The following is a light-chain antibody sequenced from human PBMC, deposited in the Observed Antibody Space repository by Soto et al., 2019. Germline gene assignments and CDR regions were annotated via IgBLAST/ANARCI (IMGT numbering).Light chain of an antibody. Sequence: IVLTQSPATLSLSPGERPTLSCRASQSVNTYLAWYQQKHGQXPRXXIYDASNRATGIPARFSGSGSGTDLTIEISRVETDDVGIYYCMQSTQLPPTFGQGTRLEIK. V-gene: IGKV3-11*01. J-gene: IGKJ5*01. CDR1: QSVNTY. CDR2: DAS. CDR3: MQSTQLPPT.